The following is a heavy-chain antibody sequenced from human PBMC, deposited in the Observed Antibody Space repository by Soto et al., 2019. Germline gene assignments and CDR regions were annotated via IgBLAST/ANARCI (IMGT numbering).Heavy chain of an antibody. CDR2: IDYSGST. CDR1: GGSISSGDYY. V-gene: IGHV4-30-4*01. D-gene: IGHD3-3*01. Sequence: SETLSLTYSVSGGSISSGDYYWIWIRQPPGKVLEWIGYIDYSGSTYYNPSLKSRVTISVDTSKNQFSLKLSSVTAADTAVYYCARVRGALYYDFWSGRNWFDPWGQGTLVTVSS. J-gene: IGHJ5*02. CDR3: ARVRGALYYDFWSGRNWFDP.